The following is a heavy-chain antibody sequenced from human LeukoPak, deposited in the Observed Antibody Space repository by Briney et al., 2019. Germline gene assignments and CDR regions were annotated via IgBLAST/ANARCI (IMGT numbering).Heavy chain of an antibody. J-gene: IGHJ4*02. V-gene: IGHV1-46*01. CDR3: AREGGSGSYMSY. D-gene: IGHD3-10*01. Sequence: ASVKVSCKASGYTFTSYYMHWVRQAPGQGLEWMGIINPSGGSASYAQKFQGRVTMTRNTSTSTVYMELSSLRSEDTAVYYCAREGGSGSYMSYWGQGTLVTVSS. CDR1: GYTFTSYY. CDR2: INPSGGSA.